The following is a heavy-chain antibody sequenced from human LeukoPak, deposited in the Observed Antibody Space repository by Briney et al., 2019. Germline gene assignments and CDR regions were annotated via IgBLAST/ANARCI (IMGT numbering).Heavy chain of an antibody. CDR1: GYRFTSDW. D-gene: IGHD3-22*01. Sequence: GESLKISCQGSGYRFTSDWFAWVRQMPGKGLVGLGLVQPGDSDIRYSPSLQGQVTISADKSVNTTYLQWRSLGASDTAMYYCARQSDTSGHYSRFDYWGQGTPVTVSS. J-gene: IGHJ4*02. CDR2: VQPGDSDI. V-gene: IGHV5-51*01. CDR3: ARQSDTSGHYSRFDY.